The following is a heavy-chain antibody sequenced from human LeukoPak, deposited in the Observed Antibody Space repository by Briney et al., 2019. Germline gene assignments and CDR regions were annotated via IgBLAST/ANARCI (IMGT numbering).Heavy chain of an antibody. V-gene: IGHV3-23*01. CDR1: GFTVSSNS. Sequence: GGSLRLSCTVSGFTVSSNSMSWVRQAPGKGLEWVSGISGSGISTYYADSVKGRFTFSRDNSKNTLYLQMNSLRAEDTAVYFCAKDRVTAAGDDAFDIWGQGTIVTVSS. CDR3: AKDRVTAAGDDAFDI. D-gene: IGHD6-13*01. CDR2: ISGSGIST. J-gene: IGHJ3*02.